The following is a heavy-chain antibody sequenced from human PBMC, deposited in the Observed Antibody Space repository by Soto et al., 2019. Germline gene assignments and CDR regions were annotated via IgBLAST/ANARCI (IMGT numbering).Heavy chain of an antibody. CDR3: ARGPPYHRSGYWTY. Sequence: GGSLRLSCAASGFTFNSYGIHWVRQAPGKGLEWVAVIWYDGSNKYYVDSVKGRFTISRDNSKNRVYLEMNSLRADDTAVYYCARGPPYHRSGYWTYWGQGSQVTVSS. CDR1: GFTFNSYG. CDR2: IWYDGSNK. D-gene: IGHD3-22*01. V-gene: IGHV3-33*01. J-gene: IGHJ4*02.